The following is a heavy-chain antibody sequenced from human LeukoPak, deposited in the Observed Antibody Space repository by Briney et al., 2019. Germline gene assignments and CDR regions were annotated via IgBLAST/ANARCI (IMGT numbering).Heavy chain of an antibody. Sequence: ASVKVSCKASGYTFTSYDINWVRQATGQGLEWMGWMNPNSGNTGYAQKFQGRVTITADKSTSTAYMELSSLRSEDTAVYYCASLRYFDWLPRYNWFDPWGQGTLVTVSS. J-gene: IGHJ5*02. CDR2: MNPNSGNT. V-gene: IGHV1-8*01. CDR1: GYTFTSYD. CDR3: ASLRYFDWLPRYNWFDP. D-gene: IGHD3-9*01.